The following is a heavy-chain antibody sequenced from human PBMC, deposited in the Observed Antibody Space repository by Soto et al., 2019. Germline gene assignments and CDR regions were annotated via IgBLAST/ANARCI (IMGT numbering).Heavy chain of an antibody. J-gene: IGHJ5*02. D-gene: IGHD3-22*01. CDR3: ARHLTDDSSGYYYGTNWFDP. CDR1: GGTFNSFA. Sequence: QVQLVQSGAEVKKPGSSVKVSCKASGGTFNSFALIWVRQAPGQGLEWMGGIIPIFGTTNYAPKFQGRVRITADESTSTAYMELSSLRYEATAVYYCARHLTDDSSGYYYGTNWFDPWGQGTLVTVSS. CDR2: IIPIFGTT. V-gene: IGHV1-69*12.